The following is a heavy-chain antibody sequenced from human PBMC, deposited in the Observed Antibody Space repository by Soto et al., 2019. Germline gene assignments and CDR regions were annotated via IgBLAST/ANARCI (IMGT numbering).Heavy chain of an antibody. Sequence: PGGSLRLSCVASGFTFDDYSLHWVRQVPGKGLAWVAGISGNSGSSGYAESVRGRFTVSRDNAKNSLFLQMSSLSPEHTALYYCTKRTSARPGYDAFDLWGQGTMVTVS. CDR3: TKRTSARPGYDAFDL. CDR2: ISGNSGSS. CDR1: GFTFDDYS. J-gene: IGHJ3*01. V-gene: IGHV3-9*01. D-gene: IGHD1-1*01.